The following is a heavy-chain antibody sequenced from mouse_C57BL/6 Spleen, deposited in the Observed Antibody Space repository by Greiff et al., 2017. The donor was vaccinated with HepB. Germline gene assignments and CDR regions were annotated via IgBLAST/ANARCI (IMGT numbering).Heavy chain of an antibody. CDR3: AKNQRNSNFYFDY. CDR1: GFSLTSYG. V-gene: IGHV2-5*01. D-gene: IGHD2-5*01. Sequence: QVQLQQSGPGLVQPSQSLSITCTVSGFSLTSYGVHWVRQSPGKGLEWLGVIWRGGSTDYNAAFMSRLSITKDNSKSQVFFKMNSLQADDTAIYYCAKNQRNSNFYFDYWGQGTTLTVSS. CDR2: IWRGGST. J-gene: IGHJ2*01.